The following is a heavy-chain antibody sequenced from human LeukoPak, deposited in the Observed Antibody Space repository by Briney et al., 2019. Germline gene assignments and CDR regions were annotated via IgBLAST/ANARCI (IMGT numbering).Heavy chain of an antibody. CDR2: IIPIIGTA. CDR3: AGGTYYYDSSGYYYGEYNY. CDR1: GGTFSSYA. Sequence: SVKVSCKASGGTFSSYAISWVRQAPGQGLEWMGGIIPIIGTANYAQKFQGRVTITADESTSTAYMELSSLRSEDTAVYYCAGGTYYYDSSGYYYGEYNYWGQGTLVTVSS. J-gene: IGHJ4*02. V-gene: IGHV1-69*13. D-gene: IGHD3-22*01.